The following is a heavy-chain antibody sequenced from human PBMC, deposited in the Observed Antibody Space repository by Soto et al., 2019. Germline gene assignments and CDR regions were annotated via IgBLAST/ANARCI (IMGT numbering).Heavy chain of an antibody. CDR2: IYHSGST. CDR3: ARVPSP. CDR1: GDSISSGGYS. Sequence: SETLSLTCAVSGDSISSGGYSWSWFRQPPGKGLEWIGYIYHSGSTYYNPSLKSRVTISVDRSKNQFSLKLSSVTAADTAVYYCARVPSPWGQGTLVTVSS. J-gene: IGHJ5*02. V-gene: IGHV4-30-2*01.